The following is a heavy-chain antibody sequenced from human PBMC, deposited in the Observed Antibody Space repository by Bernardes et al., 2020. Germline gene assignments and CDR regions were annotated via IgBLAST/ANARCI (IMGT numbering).Heavy chain of an antibody. J-gene: IGHJ4*02. V-gene: IGHV3-13*01. Sequence: GGSLRLSCAASGFTFRSYDLHWVRQATGPGLAWVSALGTAGDTYYPGSVKGRFTISRENAKNSLYLQMNSLRAGDTAVYYCARDRSGREFDYWGQGTLVTVS. CDR1: GFTFRSYD. D-gene: IGHD6-19*01. CDR2: LGTAGDT. CDR3: ARDRSGREFDY.